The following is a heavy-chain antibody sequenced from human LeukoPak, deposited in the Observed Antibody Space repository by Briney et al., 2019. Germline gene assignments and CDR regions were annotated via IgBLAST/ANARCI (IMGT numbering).Heavy chain of an antibody. J-gene: IGHJ6*03. CDR3: AIPRPYSSSWHNTDAYYYYYMDV. CDR2: INLSGGST. CDR1: GSTFTSYY. Sequence: GASVKVSCKASGSTFTSYYMHWVRQAPGQGLEWMGIINLSGGSTSYAQKFQGRVTMTRAMSTSTVYMELSSMRSEDTAVYYCAIPRPYSSSWHNTDAYYYYYMDVWGKGTTVTVS. V-gene: IGHV1-46*01. D-gene: IGHD6-13*01.